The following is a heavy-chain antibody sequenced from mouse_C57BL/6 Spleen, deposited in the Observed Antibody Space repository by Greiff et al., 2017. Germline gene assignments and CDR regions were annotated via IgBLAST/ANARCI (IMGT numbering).Heavy chain of an antibody. CDR3: ARNGYYFDY. V-gene: IGHV1-50*01. J-gene: IGHJ2*01. D-gene: IGHD1-1*01. CDR2: IDPSDSYT. CDR1: GYTFTSYW. Sequence: QVQLQQPGAELVKPGASVKLSCKASGYTFTSYWMQWVKQRPGQGLEWIGEIDPSDSYTNYNQKFKGKATLTVDTSSSTAYMQLSSLSSEESAVYYCARNGYYFDYWGQGTTLTVSS.